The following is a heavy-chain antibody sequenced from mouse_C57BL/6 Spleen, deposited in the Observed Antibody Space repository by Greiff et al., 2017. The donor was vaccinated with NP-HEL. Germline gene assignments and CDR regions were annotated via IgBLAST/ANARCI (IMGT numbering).Heavy chain of an antibody. CDR2: IYPGDGDT. V-gene: IGHV1-82*01. J-gene: IGHJ3*01. CDR3: ARRGYYGSSQFAY. D-gene: IGHD1-1*01. Sequence: VQLQQSGPELVKPGASVKISCKASGYAFSSSWMNWVKQRPGKGLEWIGRIYPGDGDTNYNGKFKGKATLTADKSSSTAYMQLSSLTSEDSAVYFCARRGYYGSSQFAYWGQGTLVTVSA. CDR1: GYAFSSSW.